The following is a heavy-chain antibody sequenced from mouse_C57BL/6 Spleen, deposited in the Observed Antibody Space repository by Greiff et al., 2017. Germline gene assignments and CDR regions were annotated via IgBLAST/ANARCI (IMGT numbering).Heavy chain of an antibody. D-gene: IGHD1-1*01. CDR2: ISSGSSTI. CDR3: ARVYYGSSFDYFDY. V-gene: IGHV5-17*01. J-gene: IGHJ2*01. CDR1: GFTFSDYG. Sequence: EVQLVESGGGLVKPGGSLKLSCAASGFTFSDYGMHWVRQAPEKGLEWVAYISSGSSTIYYADTVKGRFTISRDNAKNTLFLQMTSLRSEDTAMYYCARVYYGSSFDYFDYWGQGTTLTVSS.